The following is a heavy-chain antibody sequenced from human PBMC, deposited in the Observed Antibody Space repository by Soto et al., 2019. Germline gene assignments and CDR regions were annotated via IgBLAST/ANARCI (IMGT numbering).Heavy chain of an antibody. Sequence: EVQLVESGGGLVKPGGSLRLSCAASGFTFSILSMNWVRQAPGKGLEWVSSISSSSEYIYYVDSVKGRFTISRDNAKNSVYLQMDSLRAEDTAVYYCMGDDYERYSYYGLDVWGQGTTVTVSS. J-gene: IGHJ6*02. CDR2: ISSSSEYI. CDR3: MGDDYERYSYYGLDV. CDR1: GFTFSILS. V-gene: IGHV3-21*01. D-gene: IGHD4-17*01.